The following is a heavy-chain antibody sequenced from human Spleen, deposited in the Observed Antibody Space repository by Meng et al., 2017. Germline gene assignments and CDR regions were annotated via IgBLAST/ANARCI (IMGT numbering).Heavy chain of an antibody. D-gene: IGHD2-21*02. V-gene: IGHV4-4*02. J-gene: IGHJ4*02. Sequence: QLQLQESGPGLVKPSGTLSLTCAVSGGSISSSNWWSWVRQPPGKGLEWIGEISHSGSTNYNPSLKSRVTISVDKSRTQFSLDLSSVTAADTAVYYCARVGYCGGDCYPLDYWGQGTLVTVSS. CDR3: ARVGYCGGDCYPLDY. CDR1: GGSISSSNW. CDR2: ISHSGST.